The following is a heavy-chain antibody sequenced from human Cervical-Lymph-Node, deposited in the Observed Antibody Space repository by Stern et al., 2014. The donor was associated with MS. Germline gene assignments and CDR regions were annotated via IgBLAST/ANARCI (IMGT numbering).Heavy chain of an antibody. CDR1: GYTFINYG. CDR2: VSGHNGIT. Sequence: VQLVQSGGEVKKPGASVKVSCKTSGYTFINYGITWVRQAPGQGPEWMGWVSGHNGITNDARKCQDRVTITRDTSTSTAYMELRSLTPDDTAVYYCARDRANYGVFDYWGQGSLVTVSA. V-gene: IGHV1-18*01. CDR3: ARDRANYGVFDY. J-gene: IGHJ4*02. D-gene: IGHD4/OR15-4a*01.